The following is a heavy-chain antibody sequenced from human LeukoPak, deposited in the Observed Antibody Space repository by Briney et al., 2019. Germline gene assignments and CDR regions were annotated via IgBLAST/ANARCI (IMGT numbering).Heavy chain of an antibody. J-gene: IGHJ4*02. V-gene: IGHV1-18*01. Sequence: GASVKVSCKASGYTFTSYGISWVRQAPGQGLEWMGWISAYNGNTNYAQKFQGRVTMTRDTSTSTVYMELSSLRSEDTAVYYCASPSLTYYYDSSGYSLGYWGQGTLVTVSS. D-gene: IGHD3-22*01. CDR2: ISAYNGNT. CDR1: GYTFTSYG. CDR3: ASPSLTYYYDSSGYSLGY.